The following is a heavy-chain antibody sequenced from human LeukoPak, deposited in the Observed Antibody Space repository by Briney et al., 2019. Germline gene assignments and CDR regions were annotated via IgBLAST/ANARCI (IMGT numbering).Heavy chain of an antibody. J-gene: IGHJ3*02. CDR3: ARDTPDRNFWSGSDAFDT. Sequence: GGSLRLSCAASGFTFSSYWMHWVRQAPGKGLVWVSRINSDGSSTSYADSVKGRFTISRDNAKNTLYLQMNSLRAEDTAVYYCARDTPDRNFWSGSDAFDTWGQGTMVTVSS. V-gene: IGHV3-74*01. D-gene: IGHD3-3*01. CDR1: GFTFSSYW. CDR2: INSDGSST.